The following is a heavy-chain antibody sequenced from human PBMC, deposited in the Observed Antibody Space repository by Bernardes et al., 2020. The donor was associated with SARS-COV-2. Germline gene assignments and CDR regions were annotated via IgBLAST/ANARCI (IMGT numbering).Heavy chain of an antibody. CDR1: GFSLSNARVG. CDR2: IFSNDEK. CDR3: ARIQLDCSGGSCYSLFDY. Sequence: SGPTLVKPTETLTLTCTVSGFSLSNARVGVSWIRQPPGKALEWLAHIFSNDEKSYSTSLKSRLTISKDTSKSQVVLTMTNMDPVDTATYYCARIQLDCSGGSCYSLFDYWGQGTLVTVSS. D-gene: IGHD2-15*01. V-gene: IGHV2-26*01. J-gene: IGHJ4*02.